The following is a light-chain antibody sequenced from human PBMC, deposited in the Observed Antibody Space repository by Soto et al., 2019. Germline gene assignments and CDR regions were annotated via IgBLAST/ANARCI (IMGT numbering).Light chain of an antibody. V-gene: IGKV3-15*01. J-gene: IGKJ1*01. CDR3: QQYQDWPRT. CDR1: QSVRGSK. CDR2: DTS. Sequence: VLTQSPSTLSVSPGERVTLSCRASQSVRGSKVAWYQQKPGQAPRLLIYDTSTRATYIPARFSGRGSRTEFTLTISSLQAEDSAVYYCQQYQDWPRTFGQGTKVDIK.